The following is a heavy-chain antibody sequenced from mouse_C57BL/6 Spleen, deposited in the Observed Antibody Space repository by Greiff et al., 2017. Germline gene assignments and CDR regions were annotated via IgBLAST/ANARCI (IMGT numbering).Heavy chain of an antibody. J-gene: IGHJ3*01. CDR3: ARSITSVAAY. D-gene: IGHD1-1*01. CDR1: GYTFTSYG. V-gene: IGHV1-81*01. Sequence: VQLVESGAELARPGASVKLSCKASGYTFTSYGISWVKQRTGQGLEWIGKIYPRSGNTYYNEKFKGKATVTADKSSSTAYMELRSLTAEDAAVYFCARSITSVAAYWGQGTLVTVSA. CDR2: IYPRSGNT.